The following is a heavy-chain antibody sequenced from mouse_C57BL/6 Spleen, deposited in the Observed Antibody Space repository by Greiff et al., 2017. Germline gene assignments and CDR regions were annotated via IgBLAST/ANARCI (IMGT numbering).Heavy chain of an antibody. CDR2: ISNGCGST. CDR3: ASQATFLAWFAY. Sequence: EVQLVESGGGLVQPGGSLKLSCAASGFTFSDYYMSWVRQTPEKRLEWVAYISNGCGSTYYPDTVKGRFTISRDNAKNTLYLQLSRLKSEDTAMYYCASQATFLAWFAYWGQGTLVTVSA. D-gene: IGHD3-2*02. CDR1: GFTFSDYY. J-gene: IGHJ3*01. V-gene: IGHV5-12*01.